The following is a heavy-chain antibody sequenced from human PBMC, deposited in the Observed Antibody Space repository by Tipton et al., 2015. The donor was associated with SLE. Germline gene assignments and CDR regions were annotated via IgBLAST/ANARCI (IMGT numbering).Heavy chain of an antibody. J-gene: IGHJ1*01. CDR1: GGSITSGSYY. V-gene: IGHV4-61*10. CDR3: AREGIAASLEH. D-gene: IGHD6-25*01. Sequence: TLSLTCTVSGGSITSGSYYWSWIRQPAGKGLEWIGYIRNSGRTNYNPSLKSRVTMSVETSKNQFSLRLTSVTAADTAVYYCAREGIAASLEHWGQGTLVTVSS. CDR2: IRNSGRT.